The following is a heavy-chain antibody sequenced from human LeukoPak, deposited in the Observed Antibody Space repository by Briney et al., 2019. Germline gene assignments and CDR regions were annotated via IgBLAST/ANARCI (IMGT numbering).Heavy chain of an antibody. Sequence: GGSLRLSCAASGFTVSSNYMSWVRQAPGKGLEWVSVIYSGGSTYYADFVKVRFTISRDNSKNTLYLQMNSLRAEDTAVYYCARCRGHYDILTGYYFDYWGQGTLVTVSS. CDR2: IYSGGST. J-gene: IGHJ4*02. D-gene: IGHD3-9*01. CDR3: ARCRGHYDILTGYYFDY. V-gene: IGHV3-53*01. CDR1: GFTVSSNY.